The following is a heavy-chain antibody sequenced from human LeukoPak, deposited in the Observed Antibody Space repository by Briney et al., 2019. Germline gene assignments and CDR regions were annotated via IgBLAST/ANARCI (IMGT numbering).Heavy chain of an antibody. J-gene: IGHJ4*02. Sequence: SETLSLTCAVYGGSFSGYYRTWIRQPPGKGLEWIGEINHSGSTNYNPSLKSRVTISVDTSKKQFSLKLSSETAADTAVYYCHVETDYWGQGTLVTVSS. CDR2: INHSGST. V-gene: IGHV4-34*01. D-gene: IGHD1-1*01. CDR3: HVETDY. CDR1: GGSFSGYY.